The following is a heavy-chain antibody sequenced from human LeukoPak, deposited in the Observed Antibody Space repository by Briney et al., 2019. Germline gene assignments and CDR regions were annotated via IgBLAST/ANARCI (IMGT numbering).Heavy chain of an antibody. CDR1: GGSFSGYY. J-gene: IGHJ5*02. D-gene: IGHD2-2*01. Sequence: SSETLSLTCAVYGGSFSGYYWSWIRQPPGKGLEWIGEINHSGSTNYNPSLKSRVTISVDTSKNQFSLKLSSVTAADTAVYYYARGRMDCSSTSCYGGEYNWFDPWGQGTLVTVSS. V-gene: IGHV4-34*01. CDR3: ARGRMDCSSTSCYGGEYNWFDP. CDR2: INHSGST.